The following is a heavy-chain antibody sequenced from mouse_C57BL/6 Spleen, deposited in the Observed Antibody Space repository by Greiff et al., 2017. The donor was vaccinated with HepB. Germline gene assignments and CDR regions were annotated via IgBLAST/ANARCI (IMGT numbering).Heavy chain of an antibody. J-gene: IGHJ1*03. D-gene: IGHD2-1*01. CDR2: IYPGSGST. CDR1: GYTFTSYW. V-gene: IGHV1-55*01. Sequence: VQLQQPGAELVKPGASVKMSCKASGYTFTSYWITWVKQRPGQGLEWIGDIYPGSGSTNYNEKFKSKATLTVDTSSSTAYMQLSSLTSEDSAVYYCARRNGNYVYWYFDVWGTGTTVTVSS. CDR3: ARRNGNYVYWYFDV.